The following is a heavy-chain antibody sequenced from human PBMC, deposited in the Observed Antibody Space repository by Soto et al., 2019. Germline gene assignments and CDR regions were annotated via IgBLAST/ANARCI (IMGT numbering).Heavy chain of an antibody. D-gene: IGHD3-3*01. CDR1: GGSISSGDYY. Sequence: SETLSLTCTVSGGSISSGDYYWSWMRQPPGKGLEWIGYIYYSGSTYYNPSLKSRVTISVDTSKNQFSLKLSSVTAADTAVYYCARERYYDFWRGYYNEYYFQYWGQGTLVTVSS. CDR2: IYYSGST. CDR3: ARERYYDFWRGYYNEYYFQY. V-gene: IGHV4-30-4*01. J-gene: IGHJ4*02.